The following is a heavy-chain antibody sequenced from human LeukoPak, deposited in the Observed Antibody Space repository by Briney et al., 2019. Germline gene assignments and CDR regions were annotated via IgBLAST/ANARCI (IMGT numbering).Heavy chain of an antibody. J-gene: IGHJ4*02. V-gene: IGHV3-21*01. CDR2: ISSTSSYI. CDR1: GFSFSTYS. D-gene: IGHD4-17*01. Sequence: GGSLRLSCAGLGFSFSTYSMNWVRQAPGEGLQWVSAISSTSSYIYYADSVKGRFTISRDNTTNTLYLQMHSLSAEDTALYYCARADYGNHYYFEYWGQGTLVTVSS. CDR3: ARADYGNHYYFEY.